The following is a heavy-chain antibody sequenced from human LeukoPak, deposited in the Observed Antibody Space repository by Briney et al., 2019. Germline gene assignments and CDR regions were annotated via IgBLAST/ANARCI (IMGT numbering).Heavy chain of an antibody. CDR1: GFTFSSYE. CDR2: ISSSCSTI. J-gene: IGHJ4*02. Sequence: GGSLILCCAASGFTFSSYEMNWVRQAPGKVLEWVSYISSSCSTIYYADSVKGRFTISRDYAKNSLYLQMNSLRAGETALYYCARDLVDYDSSGYYYTYYFHYWGQGTLVTVSS. V-gene: IGHV3-48*03. D-gene: IGHD3-22*01. CDR3: ARDLVDYDSSGYYYTYYFHY.